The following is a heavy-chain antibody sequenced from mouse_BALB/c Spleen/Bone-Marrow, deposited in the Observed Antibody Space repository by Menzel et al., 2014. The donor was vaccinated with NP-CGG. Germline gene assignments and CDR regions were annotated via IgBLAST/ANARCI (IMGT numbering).Heavy chain of an antibody. Sequence: VQLQQSGAELVKPGASVKLSCKASGYTFTSYWMHWVKQRPGQGLEWIGEIDPSDSXTNYNQKFKGKATLTVDKSSSTAYMQLSSLTXEDSAVYYXXXXXXXXXXXGYFEVRGXGPPVTVSS. CDR1: GYTFTSYW. V-gene: IGHV1-69*02. J-gene: IGHJ1*01. CDR3: XXXXXXXXXXGYFEV. CDR2: IDPSDSXT.